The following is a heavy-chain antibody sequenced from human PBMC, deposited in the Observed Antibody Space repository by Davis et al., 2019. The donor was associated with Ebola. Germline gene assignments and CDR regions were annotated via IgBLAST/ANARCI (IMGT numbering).Heavy chain of an antibody. CDR3: AREVWFGELLYAYFDY. Sequence: SETLSLTCTVSGGSIDSGGYYWSWIRQRPGKGLEWIGYIFYSGSTYYNPSLKSRVTISVDKSKNQFSLKLSSVTAADTAVYYCAREVWFGELLYAYFDYWGQGTLVTVSS. CDR1: GGSIDSGGYY. CDR2: IFYSGST. D-gene: IGHD3-10*01. J-gene: IGHJ4*02. V-gene: IGHV4-31*03.